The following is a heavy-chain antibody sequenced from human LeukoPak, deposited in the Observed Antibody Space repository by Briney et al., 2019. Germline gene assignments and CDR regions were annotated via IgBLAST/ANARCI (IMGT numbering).Heavy chain of an antibody. D-gene: IGHD3-3*01. CDR1: GFTFSSYA. CDR3: ARGGGTIFGVVTKRGFDY. Sequence: GGSLRLSCAASGFTFSSYAMHWFRQAPGKGLEYVSAISSNGGSTYYANSVEGRFTISRDNSKNTLYLQMGSLRAEDMAVYYCARGGGTIFGVVTKRGFDYWGQGTLVTVSS. V-gene: IGHV3-64*01. CDR2: ISSNGGST. J-gene: IGHJ4*02.